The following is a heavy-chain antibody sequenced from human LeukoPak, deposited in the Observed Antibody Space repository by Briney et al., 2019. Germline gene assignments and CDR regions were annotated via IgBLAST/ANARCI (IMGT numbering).Heavy chain of an antibody. D-gene: IGHD3-10*01. J-gene: IGHJ4*02. V-gene: IGHV1-46*01. CDR3: ARAKPYYYGSGSSPATYFDY. CDR1: GYTFTSYY. CDR2: INPSGGST. Sequence: ASVKVSCKASGYTFTSYYMHWVRQAPGQGLEWMGIINPSGGSTSYAQKFQGRVTTTRDMSTSTVYMELSSLRSEDTAVYYCARAKPYYYGSGSSPATYFDYWGQGTLVTVSS.